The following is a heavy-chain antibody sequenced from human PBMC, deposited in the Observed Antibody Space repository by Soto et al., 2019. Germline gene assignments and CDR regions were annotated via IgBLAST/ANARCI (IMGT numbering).Heavy chain of an antibody. CDR3: ARVPPYGSGSYYNGIHAFDI. CDR2: INPNSGGT. V-gene: IGHV1-2*02. D-gene: IGHD3-10*01. CDR1: GYTFTGDY. Sequence: ASVKVSCKASGYTFTGDYMHWVRQAPGQGLEWMGWINPNSGGTNYAQKFQGRVTMTRDTSISTAYMELSRLRSDDTAVYYCARVPPYGSGSYYNGIHAFDIWGQGTMVTVSS. J-gene: IGHJ3*02.